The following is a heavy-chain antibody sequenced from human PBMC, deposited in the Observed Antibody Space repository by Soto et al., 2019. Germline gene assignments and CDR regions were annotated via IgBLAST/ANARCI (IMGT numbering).Heavy chain of an antibody. CDR3: ARQNMAGNFEY. D-gene: IGHD6-19*01. Sequence: QVHLVQSGAEVKKPGASVKVSCKASGYTFTNHGLNWVRQAPGQGPEWMGWISAYNDDTNFAQKFQGRVTMTTDTSTSTAYMELRSLTSDETDVYYCARQNMAGNFEYWGQGTLVTVSS. V-gene: IGHV1-18*01. CDR2: ISAYNDDT. J-gene: IGHJ4*02. CDR1: GYTFTNHG.